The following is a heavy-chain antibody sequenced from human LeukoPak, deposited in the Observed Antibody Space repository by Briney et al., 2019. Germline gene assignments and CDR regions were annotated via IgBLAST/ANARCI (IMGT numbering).Heavy chain of an antibody. CDR1: GYSFTSYY. Sequence: ASVKVSCKASGYSFTSYYIEWVRQAPGQGLEWTGIINPGSGDTSYAQKFQGRVTMTRDMSASTVSMELSSLRSEDTAVYYCARGIATYGMDVWGQGTTVTVSS. CDR3: ARGIATYGMDV. V-gene: IGHV1-46*01. D-gene: IGHD6-13*01. J-gene: IGHJ6*02. CDR2: INPGSGDT.